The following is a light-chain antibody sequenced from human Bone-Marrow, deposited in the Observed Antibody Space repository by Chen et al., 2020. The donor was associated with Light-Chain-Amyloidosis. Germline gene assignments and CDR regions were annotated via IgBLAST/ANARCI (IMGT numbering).Light chain of an antibody. Sequence: SYELTQPPSVSVSPGQTARITCSGDDLPTKYAYWYQQKPGQAPVLGIHRDTERPSGISGRFSGSSSGTTATLTISGVQAEDEADYHCRSAGSSGTYEVIVGGGTKLTVL. CDR1: DLPTKY. J-gene: IGLJ2*01. CDR2: RDT. V-gene: IGLV3-25*03. CDR3: RSAGSSGTYEVI.